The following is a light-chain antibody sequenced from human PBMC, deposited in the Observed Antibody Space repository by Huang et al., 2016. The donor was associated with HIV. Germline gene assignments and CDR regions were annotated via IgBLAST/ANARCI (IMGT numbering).Light chain of an antibody. J-gene: IGKJ1*01. Sequence: DIQMTQSPSSLSASVGDRVTITCRASQTISTYLNWYQQMPGKAPKLLIYAASTLQSGVPLRFSGSGSGTDFTLTISSLQPEDFATYYCQQSHSTPRTFDQGTKVEIK. CDR2: AAS. CDR3: QQSHSTPRT. V-gene: IGKV1-39*01. CDR1: QTISTY.